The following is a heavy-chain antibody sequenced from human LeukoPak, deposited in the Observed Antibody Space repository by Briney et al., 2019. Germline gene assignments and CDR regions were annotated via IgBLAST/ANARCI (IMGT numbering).Heavy chain of an antibody. J-gene: IGHJ4*02. CDR3: AKDMAQSTYNSLDD. CDR2: INGHDGST. Sequence: GGSLRLSCAASGFIFNNYAMTWVRQAPGKGLEWISSINGHDGSTYYADSVKGRFTISRDNSQNMLFLQMDSLRAGDTALYYCAKDMAQSTYNSLDDWGQGTLVTVSP. D-gene: IGHD1-1*01. CDR1: GFIFNNYA. V-gene: IGHV3-23*01.